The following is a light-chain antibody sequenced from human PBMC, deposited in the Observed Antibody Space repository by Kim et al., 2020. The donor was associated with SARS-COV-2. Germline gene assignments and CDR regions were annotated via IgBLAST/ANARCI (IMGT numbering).Light chain of an antibody. CDR1: QSVSTS. V-gene: IGKV3-11*01. CDR2: DAS. J-gene: IGKJ4*01. Sequence: LSPGERAPLSCRASQSVSTSLAWYQHKPGQAPKLLIHDASNRATGIPTRFSGSGSGTDFTLTISSLEAEDFAIYYCQQRSNWPPTFGGGTKVDIK. CDR3: QQRSNWPPT.